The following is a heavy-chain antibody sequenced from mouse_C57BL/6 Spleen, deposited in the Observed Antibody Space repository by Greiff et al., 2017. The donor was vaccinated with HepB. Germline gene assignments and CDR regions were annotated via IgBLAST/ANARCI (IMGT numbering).Heavy chain of an antibody. CDR1: GYTFTDYY. J-gene: IGHJ4*01. D-gene: IGHD2-3*01. Sequence: EVQLQQSGPVLVKPGASVKMSCKASGYTFTDYYMNWVKQSHGKSLEWIGVINPYNGGTSYNQKFKGKATLTVDKSSSTAYMELNSLTSEDSAVYYCARFYGYYPGDYAMDYWGQGTSVTVSS. CDR2: INPYNGGT. CDR3: ARFYGYYPGDYAMDY. V-gene: IGHV1-19*01.